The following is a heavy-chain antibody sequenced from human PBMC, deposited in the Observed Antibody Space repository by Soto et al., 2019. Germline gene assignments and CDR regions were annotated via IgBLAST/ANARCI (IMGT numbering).Heavy chain of an antibody. V-gene: IGHV4-34*01. CDR2: INHSGST. J-gene: IGHJ6*02. Sequence: TSETLSLTCAVYGGSFSGYYWSWIRQPPGKGLEWIGEINHSGSTNYNPSLKSRVTISVDTSKNQFSLKLSSVTAADTAVYYCARVVVVVAAATTNYYYGMDVWGQGTTVTVSS. CDR1: GGSFSGYY. D-gene: IGHD2-15*01. CDR3: ARVVVVVAAATTNYYYGMDV.